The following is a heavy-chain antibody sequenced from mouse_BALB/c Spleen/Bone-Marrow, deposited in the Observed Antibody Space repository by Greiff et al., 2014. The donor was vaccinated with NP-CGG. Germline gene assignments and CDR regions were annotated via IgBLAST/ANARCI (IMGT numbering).Heavy chain of an antibody. J-gene: IGHJ1*01. D-gene: IGHD1-1*01. V-gene: IGHV4-1*02. CDR1: RFDFSRYW. CDR2: INPDSSTI. Sequence: EVQGVESGGGLVQPGGSLKLSCAASRFDFSRYWMSWVRQAPGKGLDWIGEINPDSSTINYTPSLKDKFIISRDNAKNTLYLQMSKVRSEDTALYYCARLNYYGNLFVWGAGTTVTVSS. CDR3: ARLNYYGNLFV.